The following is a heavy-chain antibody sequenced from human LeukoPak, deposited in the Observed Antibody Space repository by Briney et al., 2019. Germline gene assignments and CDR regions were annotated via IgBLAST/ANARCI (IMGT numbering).Heavy chain of an antibody. CDR2: INPDGGDK. Sequence: PGGSLRLSCVASGFTFSRHWMTWVRQAPGKGLEWLANINPDGGDKFYVDSVKGRFTMSRDNDWNILYLQMDSLRADDTAVYYCARLKGTTSVLDYWGQGTLVTVSS. CDR3: ARLKGTTSVLDY. CDR1: GFTFSRHW. D-gene: IGHD4-17*01. J-gene: IGHJ4*02. V-gene: IGHV3-7*03.